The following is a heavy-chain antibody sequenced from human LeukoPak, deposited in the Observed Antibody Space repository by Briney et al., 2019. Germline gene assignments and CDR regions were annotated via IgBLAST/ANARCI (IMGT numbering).Heavy chain of an antibody. J-gene: IGHJ4*02. CDR3: ARAVGYFDWLPLFDY. Sequence: PSGTLSLTCAVSGGSISSSNWWSWVRQPPGKGLEWIGEIYHSGITYYNPSLKSRVTISVATSKNQFSLKLSSVTAADTAVYYCARAVGYFDWLPLFDYWGQGTLVTVSS. CDR2: IYHSGIT. V-gene: IGHV4-4*02. D-gene: IGHD3-9*01. CDR1: GGSISSSNW.